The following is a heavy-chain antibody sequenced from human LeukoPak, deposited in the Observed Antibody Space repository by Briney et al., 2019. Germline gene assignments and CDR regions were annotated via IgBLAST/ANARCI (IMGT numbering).Heavy chain of an antibody. D-gene: IGHD3-16*02. CDR2: IYYSGST. CDR3: ARAVRDYVWGSYRYRFDY. J-gene: IGHJ4*02. Sequence: PSETLSLTCTVSGGSISSSSYYWGWIRQPPGKGLEWIGSIYYSGSTYYNPSLKSRVTISVDTSKNQFSLKLSSVTAADTAVYYCARAVRDYVWGSYRYRFDYWGQGTLVTVSS. CDR1: GGSISSSSYY. V-gene: IGHV4-39*01.